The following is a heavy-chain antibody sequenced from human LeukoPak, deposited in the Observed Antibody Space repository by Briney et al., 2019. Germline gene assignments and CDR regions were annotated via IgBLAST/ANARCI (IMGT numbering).Heavy chain of an antibody. J-gene: IGHJ4*02. CDR3: ARTEESRDRGSLFDN. Sequence: GGSLTLSCAASGFTLRSYWMMWLRQARGGGGVGVANINEGGSEKHYLASVKGRFASSRDNAKQSLYLQMTSLRAEDTALYYCARTEESRDRGSLFDNGGQGTLVTLSS. CDR2: INEGGSEK. CDR1: GFTLRSYW. D-gene: IGHD2-21*02. V-gene: IGHV3-7*01.